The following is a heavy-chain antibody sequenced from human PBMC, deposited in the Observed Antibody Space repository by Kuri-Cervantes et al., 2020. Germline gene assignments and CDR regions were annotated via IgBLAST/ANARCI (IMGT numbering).Heavy chain of an antibody. CDR3: ARSGYVFLVFDY. CDR1: GGSFSGYY. Sequence: ESLKISCAVYGGSFSGYYWSWIRQPPGKGLEWIGEINHSGSTNYNPSLKSRVTISVDTSKNQFSLKLSSVTAADTAVYYCARSGYVFLVFDYWGQGTLVTVSS. D-gene: IGHD5-12*01. V-gene: IGHV4-34*01. CDR2: INHSGST. J-gene: IGHJ4*02.